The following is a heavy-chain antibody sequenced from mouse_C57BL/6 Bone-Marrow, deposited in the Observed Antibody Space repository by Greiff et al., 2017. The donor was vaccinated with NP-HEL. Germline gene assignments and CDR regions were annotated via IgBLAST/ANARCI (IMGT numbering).Heavy chain of an antibody. V-gene: IGHV1-81*01. CDR2: IYPRSGNT. D-gene: IGHD1-1*01. CDR3: ARRLRLAY. Sequence: LEESGAELARPGASVKLSCKASGYTFTSYGISWVKQRTGQGLEWIGEIYPRSGNTYYNEKFKGKATLTADKSSSTAYMELRSLTSEDSAVYFCARRLRLAYWGQGTLVTVSA. CDR1: GYTFTSYG. J-gene: IGHJ3*01.